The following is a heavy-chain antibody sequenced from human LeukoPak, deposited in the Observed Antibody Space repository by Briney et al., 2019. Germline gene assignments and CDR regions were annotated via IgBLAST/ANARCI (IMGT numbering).Heavy chain of an antibody. V-gene: IGHV1-8*01. Sequence: ASVKVSCKTSGYTFTSYDMNWVRQATGQGLEWMGWMNPQSGNAGYAQKFQGRVTLTRDTSISTAYMELSNLGSEDTAVYYCARGKLTHGDYVAVDYWGQGTLVTVSS. J-gene: IGHJ4*02. CDR3: ARGKLTHGDYVAVDY. CDR2: MNPQSGNA. D-gene: IGHD4-17*01. CDR1: GYTFTSYD.